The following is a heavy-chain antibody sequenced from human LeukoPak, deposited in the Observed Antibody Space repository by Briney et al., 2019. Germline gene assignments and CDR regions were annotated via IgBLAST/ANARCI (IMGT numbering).Heavy chain of an antibody. Sequence: GGSLRLSCAASGFTFSSYSMNWVRQAPGKGLEWVSSISSSSSYIYYADSVKGRFTISRDNAKNSLYLQMNSLRAEDTPVYYCARVGTGNDAFDIWGQGTMVTVSS. D-gene: IGHD3/OR15-3a*01. V-gene: IGHV3-21*01. CDR2: ISSSSSYI. J-gene: IGHJ3*02. CDR3: ARVGTGNDAFDI. CDR1: GFTFSSYS.